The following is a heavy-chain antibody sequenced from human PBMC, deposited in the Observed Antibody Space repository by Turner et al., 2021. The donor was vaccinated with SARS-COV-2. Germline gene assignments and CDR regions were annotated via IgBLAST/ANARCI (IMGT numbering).Heavy chain of an antibody. J-gene: IGHJ5*02. CDR1: GFTLSSYA. V-gene: IGHV3-23*01. CDR2: ISGSGGST. Sequence: EVQLLESGGGLVQPGGSLSLSCAASGFTLSSYAMSWVRQAPGKGLEWVSAISGSGGSTYYADSVKGRFTISRDNSKNTLYLQMNSLRAEDTAVYYCAKADTAMAWYNWFDPWGQGTLVTVSS. D-gene: IGHD5-18*01. CDR3: AKADTAMAWYNWFDP.